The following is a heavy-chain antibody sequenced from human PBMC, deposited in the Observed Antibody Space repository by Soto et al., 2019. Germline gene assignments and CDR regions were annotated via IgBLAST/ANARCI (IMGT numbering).Heavy chain of an antibody. Sequence: GGSLRLSCAASGFTFSSYGMHWVRQAPGKGLEWVAVISYDGSNKYYADSVKGRFTISRDNSKNTLYLQMNSLRAEDTAVYYCAKVLSGYYPPVDYWGQGTLVTVSS. J-gene: IGHJ4*02. CDR1: GFTFSSYG. CDR3: AKVLSGYYPPVDY. CDR2: ISYDGSNK. V-gene: IGHV3-30*18. D-gene: IGHD3-3*01.